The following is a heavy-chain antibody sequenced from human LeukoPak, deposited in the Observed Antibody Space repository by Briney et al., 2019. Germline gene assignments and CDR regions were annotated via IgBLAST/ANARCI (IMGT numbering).Heavy chain of an antibody. Sequence: GRSLRLSCAASGFIFSDYSMNWVRQAPGKGLAWVASITSAGGYTYYADSVKGRFTISRDNAQNSLFLQMNSLRAEDTAVYFCATSGGFVLPNAITGNWYMDVWGRGTSVTVSS. CDR3: ATSGGFVLPNAITGNWYMDV. CDR1: GFIFSDYS. CDR2: ITSAGGYT. V-gene: IGHV3-21*01. D-gene: IGHD2-2*01. J-gene: IGHJ6*03.